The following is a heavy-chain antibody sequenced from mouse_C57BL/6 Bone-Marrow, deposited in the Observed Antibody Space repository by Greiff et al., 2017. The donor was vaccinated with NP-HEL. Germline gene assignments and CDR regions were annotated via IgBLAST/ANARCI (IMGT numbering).Heavy chain of an antibody. J-gene: IGHJ3*01. CDR3: ARSGGWFPGFAY. CDR1: GYTFTSYW. CDR2: IHPNSGST. Sequence: QVQLKQPGAELVKPGASVKLSCKASGYTFTSYWMHWVKQRPGQGLEWIGMIHPNSGSTNYNEKFKSTATLTVDKSSSTAYMQLSSLTSEDSAVYYCARSGGWFPGFAYWGQGTLVTVSA. V-gene: IGHV1-64*01. D-gene: IGHD2-3*01.